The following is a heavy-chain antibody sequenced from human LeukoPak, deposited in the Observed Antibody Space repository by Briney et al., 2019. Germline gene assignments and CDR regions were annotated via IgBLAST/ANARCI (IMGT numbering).Heavy chain of an antibody. CDR2: ISYDGSNK. CDR3: AKEQEVVGATYFDY. D-gene: IGHD1-26*01. V-gene: IGHV3-30*18. Sequence: PGGSLRLSCAASGFTFSSYGMHWVRQAPGKGLEWVAVISYDGSNKYYADSVKGQFTISRDNSKNTLYLQMNSLRAEDTAVYYCAKEQEVVGATYFDYWGQGTLVTVSS. CDR1: GFTFSSYG. J-gene: IGHJ4*02.